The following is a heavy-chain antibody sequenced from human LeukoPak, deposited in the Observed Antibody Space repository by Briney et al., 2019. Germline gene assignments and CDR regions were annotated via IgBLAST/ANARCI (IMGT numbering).Heavy chain of an antibody. CDR2: ISYDGSNK. J-gene: IGHJ5*02. CDR1: GFTFSSYA. CDR3: ARGTAAAVKRFDP. V-gene: IGHV3-30*04. D-gene: IGHD6-13*01. Sequence: GGSLRLSCAASGFTFSSYAMHWVRQAPGKGLEWVAVISYDGSNKYYADSVKGRFTISRDNSKNTLYLQMNSLRAEDTAVYYCARGTAAAVKRFDPWGQGTLVTVSS.